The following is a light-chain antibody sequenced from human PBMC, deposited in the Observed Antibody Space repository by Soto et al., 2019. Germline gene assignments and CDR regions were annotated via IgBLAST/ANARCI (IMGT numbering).Light chain of an antibody. V-gene: IGKV3-11*01. CDR3: QQRYNWPRT. J-gene: IGKJ2*01. CDR2: DTS. Sequence: EIVLTQSPATLSLSPGERATLSCRASQSVSTYLAWYQQKPGQAPRLLIYDTSNRATGIPARFSGSGSGTGFTLTISSLEPEDFAVYYCQQRYNWPRTFGQGTKLEIK. CDR1: QSVSTY.